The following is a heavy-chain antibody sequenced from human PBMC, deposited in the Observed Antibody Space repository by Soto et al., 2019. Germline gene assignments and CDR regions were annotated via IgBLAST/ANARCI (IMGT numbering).Heavy chain of an antibody. V-gene: IGHV3-66*01. D-gene: IGHD6-19*01. Sequence: EVQLVESGGGLVQPGGSLRLSCAASGFTVSSNYMSWVRQAPGKGLEWVSVIYSGGSTYYADSVKGRFTISRDNSKNTLDLQMNSLRAEDTAVYYCARDRIAVAGNPEYFQHWGQGTLVNVSS. CDR3: ARDRIAVAGNPEYFQH. J-gene: IGHJ1*01. CDR2: IYSGGST. CDR1: GFTVSSNY.